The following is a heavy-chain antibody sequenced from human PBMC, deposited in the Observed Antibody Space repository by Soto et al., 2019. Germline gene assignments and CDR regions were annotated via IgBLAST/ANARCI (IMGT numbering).Heavy chain of an antibody. Sequence: XGSRILSCAASGFTLNNYVIGWVRQAPGKGLDWVSAIVGNGDTYCPDSMKGRFTISRDNSKNTLYIKINSLRAEDTAVYCCPKRRGEGCFDCWGQGTRVTVSS. J-gene: IGHJ4*02. CDR1: GFTLNNYV. V-gene: IGHV3-23*01. D-gene: IGHD3-16*01. CDR3: PKRRGEGCFDC. CDR2: IVGNGDT.